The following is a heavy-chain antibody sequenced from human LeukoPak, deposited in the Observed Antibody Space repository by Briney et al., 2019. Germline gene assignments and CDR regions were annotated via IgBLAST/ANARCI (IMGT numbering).Heavy chain of an antibody. CDR1: GFSFSYYT. Sequence: GGSLRLSCAASGFSFSYYTMNWVRQAPGKGLEWVSSISSSGTDIYYADSVKGRFTISRDSDKNSVYMQMNSLRAEDTAVYYCARGPSVVAGGGFFDYWGQGTLVTVSS. CDR3: ARGPSVVAGGGFFDY. V-gene: IGHV3-21*01. D-gene: IGHD2-15*01. CDR2: ISSSGTDI. J-gene: IGHJ4*02.